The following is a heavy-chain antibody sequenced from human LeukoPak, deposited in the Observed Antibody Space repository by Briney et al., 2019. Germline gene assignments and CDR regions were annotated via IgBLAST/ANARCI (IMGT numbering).Heavy chain of an antibody. V-gene: IGHV3-7*01. J-gene: IGHJ4*02. CDR2: IKQDGSEK. D-gene: IGHD6-19*01. CDR3: AREGYSSGRAFDY. Sequence: ETLSLTCAVYGESFSGYYWSWVRQAPGKGLEWVANIKQDGSEKYYVDSVKGRFTISRDNAKNSLYLQMNSLRAEDTAVYYCAREGYSSGRAFDYWGQGTLVTVSS. CDR1: GESFSGYY.